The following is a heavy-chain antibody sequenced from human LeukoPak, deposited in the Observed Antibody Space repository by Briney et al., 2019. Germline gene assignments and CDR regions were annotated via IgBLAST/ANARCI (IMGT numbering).Heavy chain of an antibody. D-gene: IGHD3-16*01. Sequence: PGGSLRLSCAASGFTFDDYAMHWVRQAPGKGLEWVSGISWNSGSIGYADSVKGRFTIARDNAKNSLYLQMNSLRPEDTAIYYCVRDQGGERWFDPWGQGTLVTVSS. V-gene: IGHV3-9*01. CDR3: VRDQGGERWFDP. CDR1: GFTFDDYA. CDR2: ISWNSGSI. J-gene: IGHJ5*02.